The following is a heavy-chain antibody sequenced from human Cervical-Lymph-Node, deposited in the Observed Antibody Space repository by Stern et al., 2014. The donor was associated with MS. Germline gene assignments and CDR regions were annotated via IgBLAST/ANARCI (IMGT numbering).Heavy chain of an antibody. CDR3: AKPSGRAAFDS. CDR1: GFTFSTYA. CDR2: ISGSGGST. V-gene: IGHV3-23*04. J-gene: IGHJ4*02. Sequence: EVQVEQSGGGLVQPRGSPRLSCAASGFTFSTYAMSWVRQAPGKGLEWVSSISGSGGSTVYAASVKGRFPTSRDNSKNTFFLQMNSLRVDDTALYYCAKPSGRAAFDSWGQGTLVTVSS. D-gene: IGHD1-26*01.